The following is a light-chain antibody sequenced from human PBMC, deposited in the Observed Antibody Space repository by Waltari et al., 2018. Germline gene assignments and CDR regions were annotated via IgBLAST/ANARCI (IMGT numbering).Light chain of an antibody. CDR1: SSDVGAYNY. J-gene: IGLJ2*01. V-gene: IGLV2-14*03. Sequence: QSALTQPASVSGSPGQSLTISCTGTSSDVGAYNYVSWYQQHPDKVPKLMIYDFSQRPSGISSRFSASKSGNAASLTISGLQFEDEADYYCSSYRSDNTLIFGGGTKLTVL. CDR2: DFS. CDR3: SSYRSDNTLI.